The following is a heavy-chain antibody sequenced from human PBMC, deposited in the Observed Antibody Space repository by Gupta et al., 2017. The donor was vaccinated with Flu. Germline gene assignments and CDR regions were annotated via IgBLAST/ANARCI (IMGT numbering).Heavy chain of an antibody. J-gene: IGHJ4*02. CDR3: ARGLGITGTSCFDY. Sequence: QVQLVQSGAEVKKPGASVKVSCKASGYTFTSYAMHWVRQARGQRLEWMGWINAGNGNTKYSQKFQGRVTITRDTSASTAYMELSSLRSEDTAVYYCARGLGITGTSCFDYWGQGTLVTVSS. V-gene: IGHV1-3*01. CDR2: INAGNGNT. D-gene: IGHD1-20*01. CDR1: GYTFTSYA.